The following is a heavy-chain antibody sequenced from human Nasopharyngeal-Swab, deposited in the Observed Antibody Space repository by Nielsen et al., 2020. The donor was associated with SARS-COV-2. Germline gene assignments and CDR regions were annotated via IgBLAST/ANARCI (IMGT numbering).Heavy chain of an antibody. Sequence: GGSLRLSCAASGFTFSSYAMSWVRQAPGKGLEWVSTISGSGGSTYYADSVKGRFTISRDNAKNSLYLQMNSLRAEDTAVYYCARDGFGEFDYYYYGMDVWGQGTTVTVSS. D-gene: IGHD3-10*01. CDR2: ISGSGGST. V-gene: IGHV3-23*01. CDR3: ARDGFGEFDYYYYGMDV. CDR1: GFTFSSYA. J-gene: IGHJ6*02.